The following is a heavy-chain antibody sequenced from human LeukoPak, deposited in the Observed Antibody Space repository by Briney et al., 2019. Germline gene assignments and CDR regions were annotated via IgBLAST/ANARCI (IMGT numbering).Heavy chain of an antibody. Sequence: ASVTVSCKASGYTFTSYAMHWVRQAPGQRLEWMGWINAGNGNTKYSQKFQGRVTITRDTSASTAYMELSSLRSEDTAVYYCARPPGIAAAGTGYWGQGTLVTVSS. D-gene: IGHD6-13*01. V-gene: IGHV1-3*01. CDR1: GYTFTSYA. CDR2: INAGNGNT. CDR3: ARPPGIAAAGTGY. J-gene: IGHJ4*02.